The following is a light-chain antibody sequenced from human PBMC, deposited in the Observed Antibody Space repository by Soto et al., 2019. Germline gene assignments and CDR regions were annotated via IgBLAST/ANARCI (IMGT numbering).Light chain of an antibody. CDR3: QQYGSSIT. Sequence: EIVLTQSPGTLSLSPGERATLSFRASQSVSSSYLAWYQQKPGQAPRLLIYGASSRATGIPDRFSGSGSGTDFTLTISRLEPDDFAVYYCQQYGSSITFGQGTRLANK. CDR1: QSVSSSY. V-gene: IGKV3-20*01. CDR2: GAS. J-gene: IGKJ5*01.